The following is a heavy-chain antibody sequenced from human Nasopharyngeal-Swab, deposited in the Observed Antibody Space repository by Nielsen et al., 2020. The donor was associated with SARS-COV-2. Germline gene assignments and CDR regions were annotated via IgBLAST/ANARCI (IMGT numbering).Heavy chain of an antibody. Sequence: GESLKISCEASGFTFSSYWMHWVRQAPGKGLVWVSRTNEDETTTDYADSGKGRFAISRDNAKYTLYLQMNSLSAEDTAIYYCASDLSGRGDYWGQGTLVTVAS. CDR2: TNEDETTT. CDR3: ASDLSGRGDY. J-gene: IGHJ4*02. CDR1: GFTFSSYW. V-gene: IGHV3-74*01. D-gene: IGHD6-19*01.